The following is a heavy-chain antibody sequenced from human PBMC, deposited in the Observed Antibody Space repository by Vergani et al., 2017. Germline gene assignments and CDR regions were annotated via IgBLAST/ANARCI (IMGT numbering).Heavy chain of an antibody. V-gene: IGHV3-21*01. CDR3: ARGSYESPRGSFDY. D-gene: IGHD1-26*01. Sequence: EVQLVESGGGLVKPGGSLRLSCAASGFTFSSYSMNWVRQAPGKGLEWVSSISSSSSYIYYADSVKGRFTISTDNAKNSLYLQMNSLRAEDTAVYYCARGSYESPRGSFDYWGQGTLVTVSS. CDR2: ISSSSSYI. J-gene: IGHJ4*02. CDR1: GFTFSSYS.